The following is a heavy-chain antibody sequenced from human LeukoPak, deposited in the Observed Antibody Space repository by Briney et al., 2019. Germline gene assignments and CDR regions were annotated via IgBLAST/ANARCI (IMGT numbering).Heavy chain of an antibody. Sequence: ASVKVSCKASGYTFTSYDINWVRQATGQGLEWMGWMNPNSGNTGYAQKFQGRVTMTRNTSISTAYMELSSLRSEDTAVDYCARADSSGWPHFDYWGQGTLVTVSS. CDR1: GYTFTSYD. J-gene: IGHJ4*02. CDR2: MNPNSGNT. CDR3: ARADSSGWPHFDY. D-gene: IGHD6-19*01. V-gene: IGHV1-8*01.